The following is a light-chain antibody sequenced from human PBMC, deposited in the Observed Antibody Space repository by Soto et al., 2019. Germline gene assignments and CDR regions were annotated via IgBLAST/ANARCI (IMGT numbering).Light chain of an antibody. CDR3: SSFAGGNIYV. Sequence: QSVLAQPPSASGSPGQSVTIPCTGTSSDVGGYNYVSWHQQHPGKAPKLIIYDVTKRPSGVPDRFSGSKSGYTASLTVSGLQAEDEADYYCSSFAGGNIYVFGTGTKVTVL. CDR2: DVT. V-gene: IGLV2-8*01. J-gene: IGLJ1*01. CDR1: SSDVGGYNY.